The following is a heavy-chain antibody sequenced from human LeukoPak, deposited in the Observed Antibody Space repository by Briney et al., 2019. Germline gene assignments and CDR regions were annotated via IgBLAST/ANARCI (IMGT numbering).Heavy chain of an antibody. D-gene: IGHD4-17*01. CDR2: LYADGNT. CDR3: TYGDYPLTY. J-gene: IGHJ4*02. CDR1: GVTVSGNY. Sequence: GGSLRLSCAASGVTVSGNYWHWVRQRPGKGLEWISILYADGNTRYAGSVKGRFTFSRDSSKNTLNLQMNSLRVEDRAVYYCTYGDYPLTYWGQGTLVTVSS. V-gene: IGHV3-66*01.